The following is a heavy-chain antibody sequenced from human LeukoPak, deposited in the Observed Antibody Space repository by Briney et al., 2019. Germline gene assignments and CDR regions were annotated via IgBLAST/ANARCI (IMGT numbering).Heavy chain of an antibody. D-gene: IGHD6-19*01. CDR3: ARVPRTYSSGWYYLDY. CDR2: IYYSGST. J-gene: IGHJ4*02. V-gene: IGHV4-39*07. CDR1: GGSISSSSYY. Sequence: SETLSLTCTVSGGSISSSSYYWGWIRQPPGKGLEWIGSIYYSGSTYYNPSLKSRVTISVDTSKNQFSLKLSSVTAADTAVYYCARVPRTYSSGWYYLDYWGQGTLVTVSS.